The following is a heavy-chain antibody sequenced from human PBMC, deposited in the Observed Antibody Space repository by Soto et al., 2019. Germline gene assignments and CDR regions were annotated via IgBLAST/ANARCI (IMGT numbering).Heavy chain of an antibody. CDR2: IKPDGSEK. CDR3: ARDSPGYDILTGYCGNSGYYGMDV. CDR1: GFTFSSYW. J-gene: IGHJ6*02. Sequence: PGGSLRLSCAASGFTFSSYWMSWVRQAPGKGLEWVANIKPDGSEKYYVDSVKGRFTISRDNAKNSLYLQMNSLRAEDTAVYYCARDSPGYDILTGYCGNSGYYGMDVWGQGTTVTVSS. V-gene: IGHV3-7*01. D-gene: IGHD3-9*01.